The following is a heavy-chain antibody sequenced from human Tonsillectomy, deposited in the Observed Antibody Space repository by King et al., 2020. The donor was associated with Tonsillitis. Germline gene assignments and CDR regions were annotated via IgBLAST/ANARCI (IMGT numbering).Heavy chain of an antibody. V-gene: IGHV5-51*01. J-gene: IGHJ5*02. Sequence: QLVQSGAEVKKPGESLKISCKGSGYSFTSYWIAWVRQMPGKGLEWMGIIYPGDSDTRYSPSFQGQVTISADKSISTAYLQWSSLKASDTAMYYCARSPSLRIAVAPMGWFDPWGQGTLVTVSS. CDR1: GYSFTSYW. D-gene: IGHD6-19*01. CDR2: IYPGDSDT. CDR3: ARSPSLRIAVAPMGWFDP.